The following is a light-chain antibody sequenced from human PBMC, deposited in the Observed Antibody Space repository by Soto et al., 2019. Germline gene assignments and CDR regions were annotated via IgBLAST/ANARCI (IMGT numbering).Light chain of an antibody. CDR2: GAS. CDR1: QSVTGSY. V-gene: IGKV3-20*01. CDR3: QQYGSSPRT. Sequence: EIVLTQSPGTLSLSPGEGATLSCRASQSVTGSYLAWYQQKPGQAPRLLIYGASSRATGIPDRFSGSESGTDFTLTISSLEPEAFAVYYCQQYGSSPRTFGQGTKVEI. J-gene: IGKJ1*01.